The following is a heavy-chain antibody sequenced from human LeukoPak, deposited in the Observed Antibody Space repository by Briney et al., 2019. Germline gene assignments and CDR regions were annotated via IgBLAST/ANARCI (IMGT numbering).Heavy chain of an antibody. CDR2: ISSSSSYI. Sequence: GGSLRLSCAASGFTFSFNSMHWVRQGPGKGLEWVSSISSSSSYIYYADSVKGRFTISRDNAKNSLYLQMNSLRAEDTAVYYCARAVPSTYYYDSSGYPDYWGQGTLVTVSS. D-gene: IGHD3-22*01. CDR3: ARAVPSTYYYDSSGYPDY. V-gene: IGHV3-21*01. CDR1: GFTFSFNS. J-gene: IGHJ4*02.